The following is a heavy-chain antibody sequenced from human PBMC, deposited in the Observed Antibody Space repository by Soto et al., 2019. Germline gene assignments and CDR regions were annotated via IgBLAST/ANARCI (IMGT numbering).Heavy chain of an antibody. CDR2: ISPYNGNT. CDR1: GYSFSSYT. Sequence: QVQLVQSGAGVKKPGASVKVSCRASGYSFSSYTITWVRQAPGQGLEWMGWISPYNGNTNYEQKLQGRVTLTTDTSTSTAYMELRGLRSDDTAVYYCARRQDYFDFWGQGTLVTVSS. J-gene: IGHJ4*02. CDR3: ARRQDYFDF. V-gene: IGHV1-18*01.